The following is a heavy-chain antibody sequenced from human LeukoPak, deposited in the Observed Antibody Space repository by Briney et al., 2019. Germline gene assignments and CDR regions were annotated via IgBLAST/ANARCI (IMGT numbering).Heavy chain of an antibody. CDR3: AKDVVGATTDYYYYYYMDV. CDR2: IWYGGRNK. J-gene: IGHJ6*03. V-gene: IGHV3-30*18. D-gene: IGHD1-26*01. Sequence: GRSLRLSCVASGFTFSSYGMHWVRQAPGKGLEWVAVIWYGGRNKYYADSVKGRFTISRDNSKNTLYLQMNSLRADDTAVYYCAKDVVGATTDYYYYYYMDVWGKGTTVTVSS. CDR1: GFTFSSYG.